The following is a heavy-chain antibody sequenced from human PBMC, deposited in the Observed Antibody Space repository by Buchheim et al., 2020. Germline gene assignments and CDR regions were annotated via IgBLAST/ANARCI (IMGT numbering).Heavy chain of an antibody. CDR1: GGSISRSGYF. D-gene: IGHD3-9*01. Sequence: QLQLQESGPGLVKPSETLSLSCTVSGGSISRSGYFWVWIRQPPGEGLEWIGSFYYTGSTFYSPSLQGRATISADPSKNPFSLKLSSVTAADTAVYYCARLDMQTSLEGDATWGQGTL. CDR2: FYYTGST. CDR3: ARLDMQTSLEGDAT. V-gene: IGHV4-39*01. J-gene: IGHJ5*02.